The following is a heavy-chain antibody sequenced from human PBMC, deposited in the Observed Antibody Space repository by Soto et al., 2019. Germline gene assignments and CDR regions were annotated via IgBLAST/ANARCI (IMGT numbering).Heavy chain of an antibody. CDR3: ARGTRSNSGYEPDWYF. J-gene: IGHJ2*01. Sequence: PSETLSLTCTVSGGSISSGYWSWLRQSPGEGLEWIGHISNTGTTNYSPSLKSRVFMSVDTSKTQISLKVSSVNAADTAVYCCARGTRSNSGYEPDWYF. D-gene: IGHD5-12*01. V-gene: IGHV4-59*01. CDR1: GGSISSGY. CDR2: ISNTGTT.